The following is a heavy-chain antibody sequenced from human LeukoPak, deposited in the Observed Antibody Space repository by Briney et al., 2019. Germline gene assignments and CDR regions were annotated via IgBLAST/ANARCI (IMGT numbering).Heavy chain of an antibody. CDR1: GYTFTSYY. D-gene: IGHD3-22*01. Sequence: WASVKVSCKASGYTFTSYYMHWVRQAAGQGLEWMGIINPRGGSTSYAQKFQGRVIMTRDMSTSTVYMELNSLRSEDTAVYYCARAGVVKGWFDPWGQGTLVTVSS. CDR2: INPRGGST. CDR3: ARAGVVKGWFDP. J-gene: IGHJ5*02. V-gene: IGHV1-46*01.